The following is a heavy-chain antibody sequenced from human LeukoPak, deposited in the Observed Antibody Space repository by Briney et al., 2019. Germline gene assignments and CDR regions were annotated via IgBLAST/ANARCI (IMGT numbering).Heavy chain of an antibody. V-gene: IGHV3-74*01. CDR2: ISTNGGDM. CDR1: GFIFGSCW. CDR3: ARGVVVSPAAPYSWFDP. D-gene: IGHD2-2*01. J-gene: IGHJ5*02. Sequence: TGGSLRLSCAASGFIFGSCWMHWVRQSPGKGLVWVSRISTNGGDMKYADSVRGRFTISRDNAANTLYLQMNSLRAEDTAVYYCARGVVVSPAAPYSWFDPWAQGTLVTVSS.